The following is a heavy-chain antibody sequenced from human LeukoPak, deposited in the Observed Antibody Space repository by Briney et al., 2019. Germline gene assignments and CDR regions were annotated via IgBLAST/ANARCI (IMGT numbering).Heavy chain of an antibody. V-gene: IGHV3-21*01. CDR3: ARGQTTVTTLPGY. CDR2: ISSSSSYI. Sequence: GGSLRLSCAASGFTFSSYSMNWVRQAPGKGLEWVSSISSSSSYIYYADSVKGRFTISRDNAKNSLYLQMNSLRAEGTAVYYCARGQTTVTTLPGYWGQGTLVTVSS. D-gene: IGHD4-17*01. J-gene: IGHJ4*02. CDR1: GFTFSSYS.